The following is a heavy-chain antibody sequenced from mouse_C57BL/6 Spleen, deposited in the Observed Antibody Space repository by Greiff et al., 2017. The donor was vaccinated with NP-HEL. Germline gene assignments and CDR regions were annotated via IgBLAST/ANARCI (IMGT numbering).Heavy chain of an antibody. J-gene: IGHJ3*01. CDR2: IYPGDGDT. Sequence: QVQLQQSGAELVRPGASVKISCKASGYAFSSYWMNWVKQRPGKGLEWIGQIYPGDGDTNYNGKFKGKATLTADKSSSTAYMQLSSLTSEDSAVYFCARRAAYYSNYSFAYWGQGTLVTVSA. CDR3: ARRAAYYSNYSFAY. V-gene: IGHV1-80*01. CDR1: GYAFSSYW. D-gene: IGHD2-5*01.